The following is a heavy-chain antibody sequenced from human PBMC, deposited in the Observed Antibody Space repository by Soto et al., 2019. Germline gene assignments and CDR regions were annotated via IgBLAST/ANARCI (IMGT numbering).Heavy chain of an antibody. CDR3: ARDISSGWYGGLSAFDI. J-gene: IGHJ3*02. V-gene: IGHV3-33*01. Sequence: GGSLRLSCAASGFTFSSYGMHWVRQAPGKGLEWVAVIWYDGSNKYYADSVKGRFTISRDNSKNTLYLQMNSLRAEDTAVYYCARDISSGWYGGLSAFDIWGQGTMVTVSS. CDR2: IWYDGSNK. D-gene: IGHD6-19*01. CDR1: GFTFSSYG.